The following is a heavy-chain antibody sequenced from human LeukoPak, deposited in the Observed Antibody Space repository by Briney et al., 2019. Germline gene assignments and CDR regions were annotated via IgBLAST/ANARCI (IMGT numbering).Heavy chain of an antibody. J-gene: IGHJ4*02. CDR2: MNPNSGNT. Sequence: ASVKVSCKASGYTFTSYDINWVRQATGQGLEWMGWMNPNSGNTGYAQKFQGRVTMTRNTSISTAYMELRSLRSDDTAVYYCARVSKITMIVVVTLLDYWGQGTLVTVSS. D-gene: IGHD3-22*01. V-gene: IGHV1-8*01. CDR3: ARVSKITMIVVVTLLDY. CDR1: GYTFTSYD.